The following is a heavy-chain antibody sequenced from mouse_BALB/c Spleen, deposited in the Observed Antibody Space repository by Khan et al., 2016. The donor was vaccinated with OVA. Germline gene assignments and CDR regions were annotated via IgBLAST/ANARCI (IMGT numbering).Heavy chain of an antibody. D-gene: IGHD4-1*01. CDR3: ASHLTGSCAY. J-gene: IGHJ3*01. CDR2: ISSGGDYT. CDR1: GFTFSSYS. Sequence: EVELVESGGDLVKPGGSLKFSCAASGFTFSSYSMSWVRQTPDKRLEWVATISSGGDYTYYSDNVKGRFTISRDNAKNTLYLQMSILKSEDTAMYYCASHLTGSCAYWGQGTLVTVSA. V-gene: IGHV5-6*01.